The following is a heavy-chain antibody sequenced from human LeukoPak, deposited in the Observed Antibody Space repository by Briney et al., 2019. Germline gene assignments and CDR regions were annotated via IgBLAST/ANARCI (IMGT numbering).Heavy chain of an antibody. CDR1: GGSFSGYY. CDR2: INHSGST. Sequence: SETLSLTCAVYGGSFSGYYWSWIRRPPGKGLEWIGEINHSGSTNYNPSLKSRVTISVDTSKNQFSLKLSSVTAADTAVYYCARYIRSGDYYMDVWGEGTTVTVSS. V-gene: IGHV4-34*01. D-gene: IGHD3-3*01. CDR3: ARYIRSGDYYMDV. J-gene: IGHJ6*03.